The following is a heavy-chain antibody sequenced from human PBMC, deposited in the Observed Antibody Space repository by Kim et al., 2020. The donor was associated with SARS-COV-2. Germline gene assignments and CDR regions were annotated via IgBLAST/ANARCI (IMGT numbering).Heavy chain of an antibody. CDR1: GGSFSGYY. D-gene: IGHD6-19*01. CDR3: AVGHSSGYPSDY. J-gene: IGHJ4*02. V-gene: IGHV4-34*01. CDR2: INHSGST. Sequence: SETLSLTCAVYGGSFSGYYWSWIRQPPGKGLEWIGEINHSGSTNYNPSLKSRVTISVDTSKNQFSLKLSSVTAADTAVYYCAVGHSSGYPSDYWGQGTLVTVSS.